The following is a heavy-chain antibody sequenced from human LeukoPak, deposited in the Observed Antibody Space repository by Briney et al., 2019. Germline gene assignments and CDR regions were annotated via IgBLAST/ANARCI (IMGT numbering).Heavy chain of an antibody. Sequence: SETLSLTCTVSGGSISSYYWSWIRQPPGKGLERIGYIYYSGSTNYNPSLKSRVTISVDTSKNQFSLKLSSVTAADTAVYYCARLGATHWFDPWGQGTLVTVSS. CDR2: IYYSGST. CDR3: ARLGATHWFDP. V-gene: IGHV4-59*08. J-gene: IGHJ5*02. CDR1: GGSISSYY. D-gene: IGHD1-26*01.